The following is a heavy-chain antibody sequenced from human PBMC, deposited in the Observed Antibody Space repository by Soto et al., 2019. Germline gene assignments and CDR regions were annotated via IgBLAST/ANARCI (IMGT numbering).Heavy chain of an antibody. D-gene: IGHD2-15*01. CDR1: GFTFSENA. Sequence: QVQLVESGGGVVQPGRSLRLSCAASGFTFSENAIHWVRQASGKGLEWVAFISYDGSNKNYADSVKGRFTISRDNSKNTLYLQMNSLRTEDTAGYYCARDGSGGNAYYYYGMDVWGQGTTVTVSS. CDR3: ARDGSGGNAYYYYGMDV. V-gene: IGHV3-30-3*01. J-gene: IGHJ6*02. CDR2: ISYDGSNK.